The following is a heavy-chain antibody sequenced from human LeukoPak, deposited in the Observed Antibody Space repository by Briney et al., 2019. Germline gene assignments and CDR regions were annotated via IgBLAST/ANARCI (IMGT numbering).Heavy chain of an antibody. V-gene: IGHV1-2*02. CDR1: GYTFTGYY. CDR3: ARVVCSSTSCYPGPKRGDAFDI. Sequence: ASVKVSCKASGYTFTGYYMHWVRQAPGRGLEWMGWINPNSGGTNYAQKFQGRVTMTRDTSISTAYMELSRLRSDDTAVYYCARVVCSSTSCYPGPKRGDAFDIWGQGTMVTVSS. CDR2: INPNSGGT. J-gene: IGHJ3*02. D-gene: IGHD2-2*01.